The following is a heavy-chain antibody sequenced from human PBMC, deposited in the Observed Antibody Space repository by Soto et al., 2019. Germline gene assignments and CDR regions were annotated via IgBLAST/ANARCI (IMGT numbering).Heavy chain of an antibody. CDR3: ARETGIAVAGTIGGFDY. V-gene: IGHV1-69*01. CDR1: GGTFSSYA. J-gene: IGHJ4*02. CDR2: IIPIFGTA. D-gene: IGHD6-19*01. Sequence: QVQLVQSGAEVKKPGSSVKVSCKASGGTFSSYAISWVRQAPGQGLEWMGGIIPIFGTANYAQKFQGRVTITADESTSTAYMELSSLRSEATAVYYCARETGIAVAGTIGGFDYWGQGTLVTVSS.